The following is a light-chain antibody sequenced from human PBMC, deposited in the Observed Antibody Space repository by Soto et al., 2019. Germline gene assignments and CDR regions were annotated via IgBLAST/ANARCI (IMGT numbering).Light chain of an antibody. V-gene: IGKV1-5*01. CDR2: DAS. Sequence: DIQMTQSPSTLSASVGDRVTITCRASQSISSWLAWYQQKPGKAPKLLIYDASSMESGVPSRFSGSGSGTEFTLTIRSLQPDDFATYYCQQYNSYWTFGQGNKVDIK. J-gene: IGKJ1*01. CDR3: QQYNSYWT. CDR1: QSISSW.